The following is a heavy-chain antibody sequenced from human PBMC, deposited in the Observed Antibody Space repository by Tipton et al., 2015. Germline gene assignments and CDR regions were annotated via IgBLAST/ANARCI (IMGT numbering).Heavy chain of an antibody. CDR1: GFTFNNYW. CDR2: IKPDGSDQ. Sequence: SLRLSCAASGFTFNNYWMTWVRQAPGKGLEWVANIKPDGSDQYYVDSVEGRFTISRDNSKKSLFLQMNSLTAEDAALYYCATNRFDTDGLPWGCFDSWGQGTLVTVSS. D-gene: IGHD3-16*01. J-gene: IGHJ4*02. V-gene: IGHV3-7*01. CDR3: ATNRFDTDGLPWGCFDS.